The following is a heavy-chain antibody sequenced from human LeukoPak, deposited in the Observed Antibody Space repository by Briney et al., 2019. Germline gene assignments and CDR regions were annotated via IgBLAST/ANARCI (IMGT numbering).Heavy chain of an antibody. D-gene: IGHD4-23*01. CDR1: GGSISNYY. V-gene: IGHV4-59*08. CDR3: ARHGGSYGGNSRGKGFDY. CDR2: IYNGGST. Sequence: SETLSLTCTVSGGSISNYYWSWIRQPPGKGLEWIGYIYNGGSTNYNPSLKSRVTISVDTSKNQFSLKLSSVTAADTAVYYCARHGGSYGGNSRGKGFDYWGQGTLVTVSS. J-gene: IGHJ4*02.